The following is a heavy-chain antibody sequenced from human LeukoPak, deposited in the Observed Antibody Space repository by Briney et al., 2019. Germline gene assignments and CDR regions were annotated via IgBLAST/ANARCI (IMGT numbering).Heavy chain of an antibody. D-gene: IGHD3-22*01. CDR3: ARVVDDYDSGGFSWFDY. Sequence: GGSLRLSCAASGFTFSSSWMHWVRQGPGKGLEWVSRVNSEGSRTTYAESAKGRFTISRDNAKNTLYLQMNSLRAEDTAVYYCARVVDDYDSGGFSWFDYWGQGTLVTVSS. J-gene: IGHJ4*02. CDR1: GFTFSSSW. V-gene: IGHV3-74*03. CDR2: VNSEGSRT.